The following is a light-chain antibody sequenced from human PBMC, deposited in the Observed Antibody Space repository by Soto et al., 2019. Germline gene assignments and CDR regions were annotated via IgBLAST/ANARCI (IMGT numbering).Light chain of an antibody. Sequence: EIVLTQSPGTLSLSPGYRSTLSCRASQRVSTFLAWYQQRPGQAPRLLISEASNRATGIPARFSGSGSGTDFTLTISSLEPEDFAVYSCQQYDYSPPTFGGGTTGDIK. CDR3: QQYDYSPPT. CDR1: QRVSTF. CDR2: EAS. V-gene: IGKV3-11*01. J-gene: IGKJ4*01.